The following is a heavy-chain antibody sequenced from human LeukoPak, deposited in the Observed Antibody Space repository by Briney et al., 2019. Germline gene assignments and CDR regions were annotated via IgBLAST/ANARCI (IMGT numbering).Heavy chain of an antibody. Sequence: GESLKISCKGSGYRFTSYWIGWVRQMPGKGLEWMGIIYPSDSDTRYSPSFQGQVTISADKSISTAYLQWSSLKASDTAMYYCARPLTSYYDILTGYYGAFDMWGPGTMVTVSS. CDR2: IYPSDSDT. CDR3: ARPLTSYYDILTGYYGAFDM. V-gene: IGHV5-51*01. J-gene: IGHJ3*02. CDR1: GYRFTSYW. D-gene: IGHD3-9*01.